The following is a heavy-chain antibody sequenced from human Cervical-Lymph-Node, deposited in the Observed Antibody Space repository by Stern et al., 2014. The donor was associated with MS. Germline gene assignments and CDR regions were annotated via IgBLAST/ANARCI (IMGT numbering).Heavy chain of an antibody. D-gene: IGHD6-13*01. V-gene: IGHV1-69*01. CDR3: ALSSETSDRWYSLGYDL. Sequence: VQLVESGAEATKPGSSVKASCKASGGTFSKFPSSSVRQAPGQGLEWMGGIFPVFGTPTYAQEFRGRVTITADVSTSTVYMELSSLRSDDTAVYYCALSSETSDRWYSLGYDLWGQGTLVTVSS. CDR1: GGTFSKFP. J-gene: IGHJ5*02. CDR2: IFPVFGTP.